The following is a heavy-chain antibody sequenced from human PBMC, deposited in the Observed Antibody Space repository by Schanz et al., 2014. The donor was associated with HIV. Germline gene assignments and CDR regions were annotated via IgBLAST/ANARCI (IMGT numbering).Heavy chain of an antibody. J-gene: IGHJ6*02. CDR3: ARAAFSSEYYYGMDV. CDR1: GGTFSRHA. Sequence: QVQLVQSGSEVKKPGSSVKVSCKASGGTFSRHAINWVRQAPGQGLEWMGGIIPIFGTANYAQKFQGRVTIIADESTSTAYMELSSLRSADTAVYFCARAAFSSEYYYGMDVWGQGTTVTVSS. V-gene: IGHV1-69*01. D-gene: IGHD3-3*02. CDR2: IIPIFGTA.